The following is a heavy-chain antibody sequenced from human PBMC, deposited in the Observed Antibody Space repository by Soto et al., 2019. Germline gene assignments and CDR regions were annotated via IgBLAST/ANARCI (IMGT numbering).Heavy chain of an antibody. V-gene: IGHV1-69*13. CDR1: GGSFITYS. D-gene: IGHD7-27*01. CDR3: AKKLGIDPFGSYGLDV. CDR2: IIPISSTT. Sequence: SVKVSCKASGGSFITYSISWVLQAPGQGLEWMGEIIPISSTTKYAQKFQDRVTFTADESTTTVHMELNSLRSEDTALYFCAKKLGIDPFGSYGLDVWGQGTTVTVSS. J-gene: IGHJ6*02.